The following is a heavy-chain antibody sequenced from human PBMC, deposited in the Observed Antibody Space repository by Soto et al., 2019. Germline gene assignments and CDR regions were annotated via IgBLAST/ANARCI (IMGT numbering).Heavy chain of an antibody. Sequence: ASVKVSCKASGNTFTNFGVTWVLQAPGQGLEWMGWISAYTDDPNYAQKFQGRVTLTIDTSTSTAYMELSSLRSEDTAVYYCARELRNYYDSSGYYTRGAFDIWGQGTMVTVSS. CDR1: GNTFTNFG. J-gene: IGHJ3*02. D-gene: IGHD3-22*01. CDR2: ISAYTDDP. CDR3: ARELRNYYDSSGYYTRGAFDI. V-gene: IGHV1-18*01.